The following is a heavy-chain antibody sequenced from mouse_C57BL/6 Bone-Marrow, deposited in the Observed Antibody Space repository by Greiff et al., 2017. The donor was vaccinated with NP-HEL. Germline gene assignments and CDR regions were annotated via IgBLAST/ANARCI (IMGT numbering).Heavy chain of an antibody. J-gene: IGHJ4*01. V-gene: IGHV5-15*01. Sequence: DVMLVESGGGLVQPGGSLKLSCAASGFTFSDYGMAWVRQAPRKGPEWVAFISNLAYSIYYADTVTGRFTISRENAKNTLYLEMSSLRSEDTAMYYCARQGITTVVATYYAMDYWGQGTSVTVSS. D-gene: IGHD1-1*01. CDR1: GFTFSDYG. CDR3: ARQGITTVVATYYAMDY. CDR2: ISNLAYSI.